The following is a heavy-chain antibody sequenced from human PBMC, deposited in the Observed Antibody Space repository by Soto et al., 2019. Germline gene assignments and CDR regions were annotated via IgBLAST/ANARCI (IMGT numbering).Heavy chain of an antibody. Sequence: GGSLRLSCAASGFTFSSYGMHWVRQAPGKGLEWVAVIWYDGSNKYYADSVKGRFTISRDNSKNTLYLQMNSLRAEDTAVYYCARGEPAREGGVPAAITAAEYFQHWGQGT. CDR1: GFTFSSYG. CDR3: ARGEPAREGGVPAAITAAEYFQH. CDR2: IWYDGSNK. V-gene: IGHV3-33*01. J-gene: IGHJ1*01. D-gene: IGHD2-2*01.